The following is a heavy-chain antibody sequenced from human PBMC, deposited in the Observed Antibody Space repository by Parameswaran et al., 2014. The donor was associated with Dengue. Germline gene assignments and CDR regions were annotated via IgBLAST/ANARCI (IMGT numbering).Heavy chain of an antibody. V-gene: IGHV3-7*03. CDR3: ARASGSSWYDYYYYYGMDV. D-gene: IGHD6-13*01. J-gene: IGHJ6*02. CDR2: IKQDGSEK. Sequence: RWIRQPPGKGLEWVANIKQDGSEKYYVDSVKGRFTISRDNAKNSLYLQMNSLRAEDTAVYYCARASGSSWYDYYYYYGMDVWGQGTTVTVSS.